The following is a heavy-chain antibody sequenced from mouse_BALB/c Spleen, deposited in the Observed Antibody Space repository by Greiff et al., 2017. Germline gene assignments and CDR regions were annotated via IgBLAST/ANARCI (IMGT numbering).Heavy chain of an antibody. CDR1: GYTFTNYW. Sequence: VQLQQSGAELVRPGTSVKISCKASGYTFTNYWLGWVKQRPGHGLEWIGDIYPGGGYTNYNEKFKDKASLTVDKSSSTAYMELHSLTSEDSAVYYCARYYGSYAMDYWGQGTSVTVSS. V-gene: IGHV1-63*01. D-gene: IGHD1-2*01. CDR2: IYPGGGYT. CDR3: ARYYGSYAMDY. J-gene: IGHJ4*01.